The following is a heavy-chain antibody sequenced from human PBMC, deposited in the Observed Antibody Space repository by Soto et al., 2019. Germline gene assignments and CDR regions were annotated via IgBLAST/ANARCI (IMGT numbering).Heavy chain of an antibody. V-gene: IGHV3-21*01. CDR1: GFTFSSYS. D-gene: IGHD1-26*01. Sequence: EVQLVESGGGLVKPGGSLRLSCAASGFTFSSYSMNWVRQAPGKGLEWVSSISSSSSYIYYADSVKGRFTISRDNAKNSLYLQMNSLRAEDTVVYYCARSIKSGSYSGFDYWGQGTLVTVSS. J-gene: IGHJ4*02. CDR2: ISSSSSYI. CDR3: ARSIKSGSYSGFDY.